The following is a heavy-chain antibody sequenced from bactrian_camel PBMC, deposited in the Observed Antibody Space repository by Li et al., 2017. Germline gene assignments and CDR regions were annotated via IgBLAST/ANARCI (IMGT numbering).Heavy chain of an antibody. CDR2: VNFGGGII. CDR3: VIYSDAAGIWGHEYNY. J-gene: IGHJ4*01. Sequence: QVQLVESGGGSVQAGGSLTLSCAASEYIVNRYCMAWFRQPPGKEREWVSGVNFGGGIIDYADAVKGRFTISKDNAQNALYLQMNSLKPEDTAVYYCVIYSDAAGIWGHEYNYWAQGTQVTVS. CDR1: EYIVNRYC. V-gene: IGHV3S1*01. D-gene: IGHD4*01.